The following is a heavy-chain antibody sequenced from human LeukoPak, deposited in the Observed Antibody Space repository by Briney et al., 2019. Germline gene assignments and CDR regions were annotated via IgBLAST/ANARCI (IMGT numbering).Heavy chain of an antibody. CDR2: IRYDGSNK. CDR1: GFTFSSYG. Sequence: SGGSLRLSCAASGFTFSSYGMHWVRQAPGKGLEWVAFIRYDGSNKYYADSVKGRFTISRDNSKNTLYLQMNSLRAEDTAVYYCARDASLIRGPLPRFDPWGQGTLVTVSS. J-gene: IGHJ5*02. D-gene: IGHD3-10*01. CDR3: ARDASLIRGPLPRFDP. V-gene: IGHV3-30*02.